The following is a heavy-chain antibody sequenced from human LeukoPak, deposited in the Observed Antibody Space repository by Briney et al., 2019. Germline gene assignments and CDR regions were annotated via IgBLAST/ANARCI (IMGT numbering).Heavy chain of an antibody. V-gene: IGHV4-30-2*01. J-gene: IGHJ4*02. CDR2: IYHSGST. CDR1: GGSISSGGYS. D-gene: IGHD3-22*01. CDR3: ARALTSGDSSGYYYDY. Sequence: PSQTLSLTCAVSGGSISSGGYSWSWIRQPPGKGLEWIGYIYHSGSTYYNPSLKSRVTISVDRSKNQFSLKLSSVTAADTAVHYCARALTSGDSSGYYYDYWGQGTLVTVSS.